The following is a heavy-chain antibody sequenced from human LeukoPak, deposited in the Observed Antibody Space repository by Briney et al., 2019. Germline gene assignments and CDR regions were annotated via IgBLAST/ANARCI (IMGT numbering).Heavy chain of an antibody. Sequence: GGSLRLSCAASGFTFNSYSMYWVRQAPGKGLEWVSSISSSSSNMFYADSVKGRFTISRDNAKNSLYLQMNSLRAEDTAVYYCARDTYDILTGYYKWAFDIWGQGTMVTVSS. CDR2: ISSSSSNM. D-gene: IGHD3-9*01. CDR3: ARDTYDILTGYYKWAFDI. CDR1: GFTFNSYS. V-gene: IGHV3-21*06. J-gene: IGHJ3*02.